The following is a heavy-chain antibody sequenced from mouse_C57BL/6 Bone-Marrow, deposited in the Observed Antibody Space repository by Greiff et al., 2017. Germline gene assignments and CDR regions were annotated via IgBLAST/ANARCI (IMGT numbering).Heavy chain of an antibody. CDR3: ARDVPARAMDY. J-gene: IGHJ4*01. CDR1: GYSITSGYY. V-gene: IGHV3-6*01. CDR2: ISYAGSN. Sequence: EVKLQESGPGLVKPSQSLSLTCSVTGYSITSGYYWNWIRQFPGNKLEWMVYISYAGSNNYNPSLKNRISITRDTAKNQFFLKLNSVTTEDTATYYCARDVPARAMDYWGQGTSVTVSS.